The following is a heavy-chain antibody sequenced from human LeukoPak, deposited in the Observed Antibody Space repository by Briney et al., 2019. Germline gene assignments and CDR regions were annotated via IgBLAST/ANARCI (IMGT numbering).Heavy chain of an antibody. CDR3: ARGEGVGRDF. Sequence: SETLSLTCTVSGYSISSGYYWGWIRQPPGKGLEWIGSIYHSGSTYYNPSLKSRVTISVDTSRSHFSLKLSSASAADTAVYYCARGEGVGRDFWGQGTLVTVSS. V-gene: IGHV4-38-2*02. D-gene: IGHD3-10*01. J-gene: IGHJ4*02. CDR1: GYSISSGYY. CDR2: IYHSGST.